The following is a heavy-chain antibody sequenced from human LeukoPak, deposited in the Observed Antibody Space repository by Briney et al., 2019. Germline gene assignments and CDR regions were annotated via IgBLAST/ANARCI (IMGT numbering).Heavy chain of an antibody. Sequence: GGSLRLSCAASGFTFSSYSMNWVRQAPGKGLEWVSSISSSSYIYYADSVKGRFTISRDNAKNSLYLQMNSLRAEDTAVYYCARDHCRRGCRLDYWGQGTLVTVSS. D-gene: IGHD6-19*01. CDR2: ISSSSYI. CDR3: ARDHCRRGCRLDY. CDR1: GFTFSSYS. J-gene: IGHJ4*02. V-gene: IGHV3-21*01.